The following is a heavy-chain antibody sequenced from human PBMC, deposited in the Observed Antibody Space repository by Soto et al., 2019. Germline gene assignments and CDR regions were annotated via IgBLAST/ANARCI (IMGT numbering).Heavy chain of an antibody. CDR3: AKGGANYYGSGGWDY. CDR1: GFTFDHYA. J-gene: IGHJ4*02. D-gene: IGHD3-10*01. V-gene: IGHV3-9*01. CDR2: ISGNSGSI. Sequence: PGGSLRLSCAASGFTFDHYAMHWVRQAPGKGLEWVSGISGNSGSIGYADSVKGRFTISRDNAKNSLYLQMNSLRAEDTALYYCAKGGANYYGSGGWDYWGQGTLVTVSS.